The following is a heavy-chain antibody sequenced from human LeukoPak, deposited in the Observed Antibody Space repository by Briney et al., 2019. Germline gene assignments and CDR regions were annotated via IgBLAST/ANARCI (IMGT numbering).Heavy chain of an antibody. Sequence: GGSLGLSCAASGFTFSSYGMSWVRQAPGKGLEWVSTITPGGDSTYYADSVKGRFTISRDNSKNTLYLQMNSLRAEDTAVYYCARMATVLDYWGRGTLVTVSS. J-gene: IGHJ4*02. CDR1: GFTFSSYG. D-gene: IGHD5-24*01. CDR3: ARMATVLDY. V-gene: IGHV3-23*01. CDR2: ITPGGDST.